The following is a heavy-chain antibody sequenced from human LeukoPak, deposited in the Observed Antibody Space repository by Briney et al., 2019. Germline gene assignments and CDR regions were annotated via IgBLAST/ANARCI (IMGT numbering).Heavy chain of an antibody. CDR2: TYYRSKWYN. CDR3: AREALGAIVVVVAAIDAFDI. CDR1: GDSVSSNSAA. V-gene: IGHV6-1*01. Sequence: SQTLSLTCAISGDSVSSNSAAWNWIRQSPSRGLEWLGRTYYRSKWYNDYAVSVKSRITINPDTSKNQFSLQLNSVTPEDTAVYYCAREALGAIVVVVAAIDAFDIWGQGTMVTVSS. D-gene: IGHD2-15*01. J-gene: IGHJ3*02.